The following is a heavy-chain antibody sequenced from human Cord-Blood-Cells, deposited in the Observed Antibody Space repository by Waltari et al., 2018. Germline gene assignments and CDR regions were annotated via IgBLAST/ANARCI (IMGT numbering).Heavy chain of an antibody. J-gene: IGHJ4*02. V-gene: IGHV3-21*01. Sequence: EVQLVESGGGLVKPGGSLRLSCAASGFTFSSYSMNWVRQAPGKGLGWVSSICSSSSYIYYADSVKGRFTISRDNAKNSLYLQMNSLRAEDTAVYYCARDRSSFDYWGQGTLVTVSS. D-gene: IGHD6-6*01. CDR1: GFTFSSYS. CDR2: ICSSSSYI. CDR3: ARDRSSFDY.